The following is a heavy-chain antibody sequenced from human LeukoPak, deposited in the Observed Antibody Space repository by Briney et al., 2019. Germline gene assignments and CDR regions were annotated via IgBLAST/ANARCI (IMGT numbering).Heavy chain of an antibody. CDR2: IIPIFGTA. Sequence: ASVKVSCKASGGTFSSYAVSWVRQAPGQGLEWMGGIIPIFGTANYAQKFQGRVTITADESTSTAYMELSSLRSEDTAVYYCARDSGYDSNWFDPWGQGTLVTVSS. CDR3: ARDSGYDSNWFDP. J-gene: IGHJ5*02. CDR1: GGTFSSYA. V-gene: IGHV1-69*13. D-gene: IGHD5-12*01.